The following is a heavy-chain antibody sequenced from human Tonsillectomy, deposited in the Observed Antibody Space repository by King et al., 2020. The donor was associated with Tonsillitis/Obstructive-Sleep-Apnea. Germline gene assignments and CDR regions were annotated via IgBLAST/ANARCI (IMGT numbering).Heavy chain of an antibody. D-gene: IGHD2-2*02. CDR2: INQHGGEK. J-gene: IGHJ6*03. CDR3: ARDRRYCTSTSCNTYYYYMDV. CDR1: RFTFSDYW. Sequence: VQLVESGGGLVQPGGSLRLSCAASRFTFSDYWMSWVRQAPGKGLEWVANINQHGGEKYYVDSVKGRFTISRDNAKNSLYLQMNSLRAEDTAVYYCARDRRYCTSTSCNTYYYYMDVWGKGTTVTVSS. V-gene: IGHV3-7*01.